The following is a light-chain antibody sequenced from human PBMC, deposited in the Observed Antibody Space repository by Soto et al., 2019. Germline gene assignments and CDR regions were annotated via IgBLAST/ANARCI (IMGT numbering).Light chain of an antibody. J-gene: IGLJ1*01. CDR3: CSYARSATFYV. Sequence: QSALTRPASVSGSPGQSITISCTGTSSDVGSYNLVSWYQQLPGKAPKPMIYEATKRPSGVSGRFSGSKSGNTASLTISGLQAEDEADYYCCSYARSATFYVFGTGNKVTVL. CDR1: SSDVGSYNL. V-gene: IGLV2-23*01. CDR2: EAT.